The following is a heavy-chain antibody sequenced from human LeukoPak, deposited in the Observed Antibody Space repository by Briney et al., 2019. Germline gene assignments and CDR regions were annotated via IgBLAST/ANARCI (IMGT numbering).Heavy chain of an antibody. D-gene: IGHD1-14*01. Sequence: GGSLRLSCTASGPTFSTSGFNWVRQAPGKGLERVASIGPTGSDRYHADSIKGRFTISRDNANNFLYLQMNSLRAEDTAVYYCATETNGRHYDYWGQGTLLTVSS. CDR2: IGPTGSDR. CDR3: ATETNGRHYDY. CDR1: GPTFSTSG. J-gene: IGHJ4*02. V-gene: IGHV3-21*06.